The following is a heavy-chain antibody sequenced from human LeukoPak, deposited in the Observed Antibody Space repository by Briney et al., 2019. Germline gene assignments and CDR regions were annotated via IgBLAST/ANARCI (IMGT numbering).Heavy chain of an antibody. V-gene: IGHV5-51*01. CDR3: GRHLHGDLYFDY. CDR2: IYPGDSDT. J-gene: IGHJ4*02. Sequence: GESLKISCKGSGYSFTTYWIGWVRQMPGKGQEWMGIIYPGDSDTRYSPSFQGQVTISADKSISTAYLQWSSLTASDTAMYYCGRHLHGDLYFDYWGQGTLVTVSS. D-gene: IGHD4-17*01. CDR1: GYSFTTYW.